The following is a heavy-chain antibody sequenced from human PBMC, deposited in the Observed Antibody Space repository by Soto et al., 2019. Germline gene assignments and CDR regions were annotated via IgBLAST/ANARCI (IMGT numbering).Heavy chain of an antibody. CDR3: ARDLRVYDCWSGYYFPDY. CDR1: GFTFSSYG. J-gene: IGHJ4*02. CDR2: IWYDGSNK. Sequence: QVQLVESGGGVVQPGRSLRLSCAASGFTFSSYGMHWVRQAPGKGLEWVAVIWYDGSNKYYADSVKGRFTISRDNSKNTRYLQMNSLRAEDTAVYYCARDLRVYDCWSGYYFPDYWGQGTLVTVSS. D-gene: IGHD3-3*01. V-gene: IGHV3-33*01.